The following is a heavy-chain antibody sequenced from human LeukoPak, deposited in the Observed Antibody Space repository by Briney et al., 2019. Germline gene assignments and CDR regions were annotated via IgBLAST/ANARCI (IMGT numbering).Heavy chain of an antibody. D-gene: IGHD3-10*01. CDR3: AREDYYGSGSYYGGPDY. Sequence: GGSLRPSCAASGFTFDDYGMSWVRQAPGKGLEWVSGINWNGGSTGYADSVKGRFTISRDNAKNSLYLQMNSLRAEDTALYYCAREDYYGSGSYYGGPDYWGQGTLVTVSS. V-gene: IGHV3-20*04. J-gene: IGHJ4*02. CDR1: GFTFDDYG. CDR2: INWNGGST.